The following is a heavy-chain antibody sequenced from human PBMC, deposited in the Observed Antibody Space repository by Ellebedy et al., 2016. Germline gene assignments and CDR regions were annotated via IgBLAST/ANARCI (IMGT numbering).Heavy chain of an antibody. CDR1: GFTFSSYA. CDR2: ISSNGGST. D-gene: IGHD3-10*01. V-gene: IGHV3-64*04. CDR3: AKEWWDPTYYYGSGSQYYFDY. J-gene: IGHJ4*02. Sequence: GESLKISCSASGFTFSSYAMHWVRQAPGKGLEYVSAISSNGGSTYYADSVKGRFTISRDNSKNTLYLQMNSLRAEDTAVYYCAKEWWDPTYYYGSGSQYYFDYWGQGTLVTVSS.